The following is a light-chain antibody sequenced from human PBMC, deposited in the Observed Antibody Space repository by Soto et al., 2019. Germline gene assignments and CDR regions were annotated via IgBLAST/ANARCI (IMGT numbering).Light chain of an antibody. J-gene: IGLJ1*01. CDR3: SSHTISTARQIV. CDR1: SRDVGGYNY. V-gene: IGLV2-14*01. CDR2: DVS. Sequence: QSVLTQPASVSGSPGQSITISCTGTSRDVGGYNYVSWFQQHPGKAPKLMIYDVSTRPSGVSNRFSGSKSGNTASLTISALQAEDEADYYCSSHTISTARQIVFGTGTKVTV.